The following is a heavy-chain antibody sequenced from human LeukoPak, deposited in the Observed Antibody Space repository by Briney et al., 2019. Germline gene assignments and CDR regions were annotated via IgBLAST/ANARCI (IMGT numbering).Heavy chain of an antibody. CDR1: GFTFSSYS. CDR3: ARGKGYRAAFDI. Sequence: GGSLRLSCAASGFTFSSYSMNWVRQAPGKGLEWVSSISSSSSYIYYADSVKGRFTISRDNAKNSLYLQMNSPRAEDTAVYYCARGKGYRAAFDIWGQGTMVTVSS. J-gene: IGHJ3*02. CDR2: ISSSSSYI. V-gene: IGHV3-21*01. D-gene: IGHD5-18*01.